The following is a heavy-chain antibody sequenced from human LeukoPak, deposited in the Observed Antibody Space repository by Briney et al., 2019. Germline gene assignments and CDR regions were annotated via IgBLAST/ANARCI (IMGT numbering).Heavy chain of an antibody. D-gene: IGHD3-22*01. CDR2: ISAYNGNT. Sequence: AASVKVSCKASGYTFTSYGISWVRQAPGQGLEWMGWISAYNGNTNYAQKLQGRVTMTTDTSTSTAYMELRSLRSDDTAVYYCVRYDSSGLIDYWGQGTLVTVSS. CDR1: GYTFTSYG. J-gene: IGHJ4*02. V-gene: IGHV1-18*01. CDR3: VRYDSSGLIDY.